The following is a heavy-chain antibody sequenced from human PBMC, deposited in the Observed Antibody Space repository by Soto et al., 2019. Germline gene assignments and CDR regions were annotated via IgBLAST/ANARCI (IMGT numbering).Heavy chain of an antibody. J-gene: IGHJ6*02. CDR3: ARDTLVSPHDYYYYGMDV. Sequence: PSETLSLTCTVSGGSISSGGYYWSWIRQHPGKGLEWIGYIYYSGSTYYNPSLKSRVTISVDTSKNQFSLKLSSVTAADTAVYYCARDTLVSPHDYYYYGMDVWGQGTTVTVSS. V-gene: IGHV4-31*03. D-gene: IGHD2-2*01. CDR1: GGSISSGGYY. CDR2: IYYSGST.